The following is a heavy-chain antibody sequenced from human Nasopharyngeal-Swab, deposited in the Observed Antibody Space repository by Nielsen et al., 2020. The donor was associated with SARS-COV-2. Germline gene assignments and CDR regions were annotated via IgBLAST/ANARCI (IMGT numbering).Heavy chain of an antibody. D-gene: IGHD3-10*01. Sequence: SEPMSLTCTVSGGSMYGHWWSWIRQAPGKGLEWIAYINYRGSTDYNHSLKSRVTILLDMSRNQFSLELTSVTAADTAVYYCEGAGGHWGQGTLVTVSS. CDR3: EGAGGH. CDR2: INYRGST. V-gene: IGHV4-59*03. CDR1: GGSMYGHW. J-gene: IGHJ4*02.